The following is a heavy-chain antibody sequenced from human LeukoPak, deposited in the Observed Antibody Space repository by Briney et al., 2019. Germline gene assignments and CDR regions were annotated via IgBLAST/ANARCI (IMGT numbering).Heavy chain of an antibody. V-gene: IGHV1-2*02. CDR1: GYTFSDYN. J-gene: IGHJ4*02. D-gene: IGHD2-2*01. Sequence: GASVKVSCKASGYTFSDYNIHWVRQAPGQGLEWMGWISPNSGGTNYAQKFQGRVTMARDTSISTAYMELSSLIYDDTAVYYCARDPPVAIRDLDYWGQGTLVAVSS. CDR2: ISPNSGGT. CDR3: ARDPPVAIRDLDY.